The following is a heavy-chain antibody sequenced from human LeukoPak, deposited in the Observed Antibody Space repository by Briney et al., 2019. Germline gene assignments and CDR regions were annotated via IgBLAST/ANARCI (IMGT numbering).Heavy chain of an antibody. J-gene: IGHJ6*03. V-gene: IGHV1-8*03. D-gene: IGHD5-18*01. CDR2: MNPNSGNT. CDR1: GYTFTSYD. Sequence: ASVKVSCKASGYTFTSYDINWVRQATGQGLEWMGWMNPNSGNTGYAQKFQGRVTITRNTSISTAYMELSSLRSEDTAVYYCARGLRGYSYGSYYMDVWGKGTTVTISS. CDR3: ARGLRGYSYGSYYMDV.